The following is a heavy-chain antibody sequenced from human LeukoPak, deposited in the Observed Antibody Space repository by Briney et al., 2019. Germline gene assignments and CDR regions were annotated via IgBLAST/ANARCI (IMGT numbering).Heavy chain of an antibody. CDR3: AKDSDIAVAGSDDALDV. CDR1: GFTFSSYG. D-gene: IGHD6-19*01. V-gene: IGHV3-30*18. CDR2: ISFDGSIE. J-gene: IGHJ3*01. Sequence: PGKSLRLSCAASGFTFSSYGMHWVRQTPGKGLEWVALISFDGSIEYYADSVKGRFTISRDNSKNTLFLQMNSLRPGDTAVYYCAKDSDIAVAGSDDALDVWGQGTMVTVSS.